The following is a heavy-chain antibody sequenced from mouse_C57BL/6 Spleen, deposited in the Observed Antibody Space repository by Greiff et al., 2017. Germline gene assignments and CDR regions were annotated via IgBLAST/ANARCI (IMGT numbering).Heavy chain of an antibody. CDR2: IYPGSGST. CDR3: AREGELGGAWFAY. D-gene: IGHD4-1*01. CDR1: GYTFTSYW. J-gene: IGHJ3*01. Sequence: QVQLQQSGAELVKPGASVKMSCKASGYTFTSYWITWVKQRPGQGLEWIGDIYPGSGSTNYNEKFKSQATLTVDTSSSTAYMQLSSLTSEDSAVYYCAREGELGGAWFAYWGQGTLVTVSA. V-gene: IGHV1-55*01.